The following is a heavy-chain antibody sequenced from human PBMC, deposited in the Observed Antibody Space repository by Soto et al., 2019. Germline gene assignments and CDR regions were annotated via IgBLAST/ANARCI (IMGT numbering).Heavy chain of an antibody. CDR3: ATWHEREHAYDV. CDR2: LYDVDGS. V-gene: IGHV3-53*01. J-gene: IGHJ3*01. Sequence: GGSLRLSCAAFGLTISGKKYVAWVRQAPGKGLEWVSALYDVDGSFYADSVKGRFTTSSDSSKTTVYLQMNDLRPDDTAVYYCATWHEREHAYDVWGQGTTVTVS. D-gene: IGHD1-1*01. CDR1: GLTISGKKY.